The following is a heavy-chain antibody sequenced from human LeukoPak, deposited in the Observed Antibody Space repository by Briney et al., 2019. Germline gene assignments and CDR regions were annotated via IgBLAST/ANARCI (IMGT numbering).Heavy chain of an antibody. CDR1: GFTVSSNY. D-gene: IGHD2-15*01. CDR2: IYSGGST. V-gene: IGHV3-66*01. Sequence: GGSLRLSCAASGFTVSSNYMSWVRQAPGKGLEWVSIIYSGGSTYYADSVKGRFTISRDNSKNTLYLQMNSLRAEDTAVYYCARVQGLGYCSGGSCYLDAFDIWGQGTMVTVSS. J-gene: IGHJ3*02. CDR3: ARVQGLGYCSGGSCYLDAFDI.